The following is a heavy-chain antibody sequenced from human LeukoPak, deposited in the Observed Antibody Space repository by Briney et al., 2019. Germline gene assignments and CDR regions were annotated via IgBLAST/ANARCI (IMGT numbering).Heavy chain of an antibody. J-gene: IGHJ6*02. V-gene: IGHV3-7*01. Sequence: GGSLRLSCAASGFTFSSYWMSWVRQAPGKGLEWVANIKQDGSEKYYVDSVKGRFTISRDNAKNSLYLQMNSLRAEDTAVYYCARGVGIAVAGYYYGMDVWGQGTTVTVSS. CDR3: ARGVGIAVAGYYYGMDV. D-gene: IGHD6-19*01. CDR1: GFTFSSYW. CDR2: IKQDGSEK.